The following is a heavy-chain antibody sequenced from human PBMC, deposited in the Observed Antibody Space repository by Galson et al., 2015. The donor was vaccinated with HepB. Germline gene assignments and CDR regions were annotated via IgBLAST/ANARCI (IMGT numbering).Heavy chain of an antibody. D-gene: IGHD3-10*02. CDR2: TSSDGSNK. J-gene: IGHJ5*02. Sequence: SLRLSCAVSGFIFSDSGMHWVRQGPGQGPQWVAATSSDGSNKLYADSVRGRFTVSRDNSNNTLFLQMNSLKPEDTAVYSCAKGAYRNILMSGGWFDPWGQGTLVIVSS. CDR1: GFIFSDSG. V-gene: IGHV3-33*05. CDR3: AKGAYRNILMSGGWFDP.